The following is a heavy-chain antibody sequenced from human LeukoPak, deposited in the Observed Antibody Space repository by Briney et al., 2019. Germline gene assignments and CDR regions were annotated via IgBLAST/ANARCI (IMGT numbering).Heavy chain of an antibody. CDR2: IFSGGST. Sequence: GGSLRLSCAASGFTVSSNYMSWVRQAPGKGLEWVSVIFSGGSTYYADSVKGRFTISRDNSKNTLYLQMNSLRAEDTAVYYCAKDLRSVAGPFDYWGQGTLVTVSS. CDR1: GFTVSSNY. V-gene: IGHV3-53*01. D-gene: IGHD6-19*01. CDR3: AKDLRSVAGPFDY. J-gene: IGHJ4*02.